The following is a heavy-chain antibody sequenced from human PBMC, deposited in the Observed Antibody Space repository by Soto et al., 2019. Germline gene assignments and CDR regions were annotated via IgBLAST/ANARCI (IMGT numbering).Heavy chain of an antibody. Sequence: QLQLQESGPGLVTPSETLSLTCTVSGGSISSSSYFWAWVPQSPAKGLEWIGSINYRGTTFYTASLRSRVTISIDTSKNQFSLTLNSVTAADTALYYCARLVACNGGSCKFDPWGQGTLVTVSS. J-gene: IGHJ5*02. V-gene: IGHV4-39*01. CDR3: ARLVACNGGSCKFDP. CDR2: INYRGTT. D-gene: IGHD2-15*01. CDR1: GGSISSSSYF.